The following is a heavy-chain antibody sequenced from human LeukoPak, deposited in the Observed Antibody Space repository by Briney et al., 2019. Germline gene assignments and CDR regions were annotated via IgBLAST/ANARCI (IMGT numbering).Heavy chain of an antibody. CDR3: ARGRSSGRFDY. J-gene: IGHJ4*02. CDR1: GGSFSGYY. CDR2: INHSGST. Sequence: PSETLSLTCAVYGGSFSGYYWSWTRQPPGKGLEWIGGINHSGSTNYNPSLKSRVTISVDTSKNQFSLKLSSVTAADTAVYYCARGRSSGRFDYWGQGTLVTVSS. D-gene: IGHD3-22*01. V-gene: IGHV4-34*01.